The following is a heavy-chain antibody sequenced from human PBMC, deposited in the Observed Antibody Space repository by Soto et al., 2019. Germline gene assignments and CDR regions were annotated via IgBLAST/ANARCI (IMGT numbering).Heavy chain of an antibody. CDR2: INDSGTT. CDR1: GGSLTGYY. CDR3: QGGDF. V-gene: IGHV4-34*01. Sequence: SETLSLTCEVSGGSLTGYYWIWDRQTPGKGLEWIGEINDSGTTYYNPSFKSRLTISINTAKRQISLRLTSVAAADTGVYYCQGGDFWGQGTRVTVSS. D-gene: IGHD3-16*01. J-gene: IGHJ4*02.